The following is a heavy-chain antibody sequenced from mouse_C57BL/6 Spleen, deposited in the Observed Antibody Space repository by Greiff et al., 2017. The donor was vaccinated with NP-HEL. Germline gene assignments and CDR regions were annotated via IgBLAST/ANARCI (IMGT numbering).Heavy chain of an antibody. D-gene: IGHD1-1*01. Sequence: VKLVESGPGLVQPSQSLSITCTVSGFSLTSYGVHWVRQSPGKGLEWLGVIGSGGSTDYNAAFISRLSISKDNSKSQVFFKMNSLQADDTAIYYCARAPSGYYGTFDYWGQGTTLTVSS. CDR2: IGSGGST. CDR1: GFSLTSYG. V-gene: IGHV2-2*01. J-gene: IGHJ2*01. CDR3: ARAPSGYYGTFDY.